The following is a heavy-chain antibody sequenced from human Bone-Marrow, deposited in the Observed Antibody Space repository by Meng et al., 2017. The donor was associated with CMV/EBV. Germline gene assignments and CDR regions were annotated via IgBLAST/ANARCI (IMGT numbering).Heavy chain of an antibody. CDR2: INHSGST. V-gene: IGHV4-34*01. D-gene: IGHD6-19*01. J-gene: IGHJ4*02. CDR3: ARAQAVAGRFCVY. CDR1: GGSFSGYY. Sequence: QVQLRQGGAGLLKPSETLSLTCAVDGGSFSGYYWSWIRQPPGKGLEWIGEINHSGSTNYNPSLKSRVTISVDTSKNQFSLKLSSVTAADTAVYYCARAQAVAGRFCVYWGQGTLVTVSS.